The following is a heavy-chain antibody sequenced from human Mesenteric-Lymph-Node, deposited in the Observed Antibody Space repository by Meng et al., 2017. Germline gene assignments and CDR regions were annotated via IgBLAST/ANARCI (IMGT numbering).Heavy chain of an antibody. CDR3: TRDKWAARPSYFDY. CDR1: GYTFAANF. V-gene: IGHV1-3*01. J-gene: IGHJ4*02. CDR2: INAGDDGR. D-gene: IGHD6-6*01. Sequence: QVQLLQSGAEVRNPGASVKVSCKASGYTFAANFIHWVRQAPGQGPEWMGWINAGDDGRAYSEKFRGRVSFTRDTSATTAYMELSGLRSEDTAIYYCTRDKWAARPSYFDYWGQGTLVTVSS.